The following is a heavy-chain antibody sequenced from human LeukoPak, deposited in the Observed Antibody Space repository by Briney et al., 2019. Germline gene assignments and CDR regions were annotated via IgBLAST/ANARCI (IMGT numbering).Heavy chain of an antibody. J-gene: IGHJ6*03. D-gene: IGHD6-19*01. Sequence: SETLSLTCAVYGGSFSGYYWSWIRQPPGKGLEWIGEINHSGSTNYNPSLKSRVTISVDTSKNQFSLKLSSVAAADTAVYYCARGRGEQWLAYYYYYYMDVWGKGTTVTVSS. CDR3: ARGRGEQWLAYYYYYYMDV. V-gene: IGHV4-34*01. CDR2: INHSGST. CDR1: GGSFSGYY.